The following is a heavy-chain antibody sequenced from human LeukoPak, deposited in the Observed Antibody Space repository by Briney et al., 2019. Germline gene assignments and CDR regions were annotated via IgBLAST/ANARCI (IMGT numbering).Heavy chain of an antibody. CDR1: GFTFSSYE. V-gene: IGHV3-48*03. J-gene: IGHJ4*02. CDR3: AKDVTLVRGGLFDY. D-gene: IGHD3-10*01. CDR2: VSSGGSAI. Sequence: GGSLTLSCAASGFTFSSYEMNWVRQAPGKGLEWVSYVSSGGSAIYYADSVKGRFTISRDNAKNSLYLQMNSLRAEDTAVYYCAKDVTLVRGGLFDYWGQGTLVTVSS.